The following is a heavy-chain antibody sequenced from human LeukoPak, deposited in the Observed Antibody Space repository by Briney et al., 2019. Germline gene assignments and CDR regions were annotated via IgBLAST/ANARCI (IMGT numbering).Heavy chain of an antibody. CDR2: VYYSGST. V-gene: IGHV4-39*07. CDR1: GGSISSSGYY. Sequence: PSETLSLTCTVSGGSISSSGYYWGWIRQPPGKGLEWIGSVYYSGSTFDNPSLKSRVTISLDKSKNQFSLKLSSVTAADTAVYYCASNQWPSWYFHHWGRGTLVAVSS. J-gene: IGHJ2*01. CDR3: ASNQWPSWYFHH. D-gene: IGHD6-19*01.